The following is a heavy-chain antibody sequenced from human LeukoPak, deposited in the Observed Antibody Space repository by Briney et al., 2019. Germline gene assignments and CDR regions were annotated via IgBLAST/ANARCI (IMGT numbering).Heavy chain of an antibody. V-gene: IGHV3-7*03. CDR1: GFIFSSYW. CDR3: ARGIVVVPAALFDP. CDR2: IKQDGSEK. Sequence: GGSLRLSCAASGFIFSSYWMSWVRQAPGKGLEWVANIKQDGSEKYYVDSVKGRFTISRDNAKNSLYLQMNSLRAEDTAVYYCARGIVVVPAALFDPWGQGTLVTVSS. D-gene: IGHD2-2*01. J-gene: IGHJ5*02.